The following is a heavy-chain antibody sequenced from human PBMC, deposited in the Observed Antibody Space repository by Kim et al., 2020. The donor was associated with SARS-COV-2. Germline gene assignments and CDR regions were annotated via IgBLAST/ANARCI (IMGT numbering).Heavy chain of an antibody. D-gene: IGHD3-3*01. CDR2: VNHSGIT. CDR3: ARGRAGVVPSPILGLGPYYYYYAMDV. V-gene: IGHV4-34*01. J-gene: IGHJ6*02. CDR1: GGSSSAYS. Sequence: SETLSLTCAVYGGSSSAYSCIWIRQAQGKGLEWIGEVNHSGITKYHPSLKSRVTISVDTSKHQFSLKLPSVTAADTAVFYCARGRAGVVPSPILGLGPYYYYYAMDVWGQGTTVTVS.